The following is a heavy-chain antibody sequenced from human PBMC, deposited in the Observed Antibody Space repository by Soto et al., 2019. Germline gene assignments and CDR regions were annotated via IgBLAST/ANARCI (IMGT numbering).Heavy chain of an antibody. CDR3: ARGHGGVVATH. CDR2: VKDGGHT. J-gene: IGHJ4*02. Sequence: QVQLQQWGAGLLKPSETLSLNCAVTGGSLSGYYWSWIRQPPGKGLEWIGEVKDGGHTNYSPSLRGRVTRSSDTSNNQFSLRLNSVTAADTGVYYCARGHGGVVATHWDQGSLVTVSS. D-gene: IGHD5-12*01. CDR1: GGSLSGYY. V-gene: IGHV4-34*01.